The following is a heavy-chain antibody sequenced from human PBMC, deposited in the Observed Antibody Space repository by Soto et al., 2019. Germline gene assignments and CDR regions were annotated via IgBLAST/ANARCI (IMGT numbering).Heavy chain of an antibody. CDR1: GYTFTTYG. V-gene: IGHV1-18*01. CDR3: ARDGGKELWVEGRNAMDA. J-gene: IGHJ6*02. CDR2: ISGYNGQT. D-gene: IGHD5-18*01. Sequence: QVQLVQSGPEVKKPGASVKVSCKASGYTFTTYGISWVRQAPGQGLEWMGWISGYNGQTNYAQKFRGRVTITTDTSTSTAYMELKGQRSDDTAMYYCARDGGKELWVEGRNAMDAWGQGTTVTVSS.